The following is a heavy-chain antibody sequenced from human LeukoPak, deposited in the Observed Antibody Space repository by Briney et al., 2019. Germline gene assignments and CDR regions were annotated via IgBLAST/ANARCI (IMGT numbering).Heavy chain of an antibody. D-gene: IGHD2-21*02. CDR1: GGTFGGDA. CDR2: IIPLFGTP. V-gene: IGHV1-69*13. J-gene: IGHJ4*02. CDR3: ARESTERSWVTTTGY. Sequence: SVKVSCKASGGTFGGDAISWVRQAPGQGLEWLGGIIPLFGTPTYAQNFQGRVTITADGSTSTAYMKLSSLRLDDTAIYYCARESTERSWVTTTGYWGQGTLVTVSS.